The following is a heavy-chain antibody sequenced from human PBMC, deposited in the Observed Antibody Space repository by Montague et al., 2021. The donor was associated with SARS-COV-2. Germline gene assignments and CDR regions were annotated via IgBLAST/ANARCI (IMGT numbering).Heavy chain of an antibody. D-gene: IGHD3-10*01. V-gene: IGHV4-59*01. J-gene: IGHJ1*01. CDR3: ARGPVVRGVISPEYFQL. Sequence: SETLSLTCTVSGGSISSFYWSWIRQPPGKGLEWIGYIFYNGSTNYNPSLESRVSMSADTSKKQFSLRLSSVTAADTAVYFCARGPVVRGVISPEYFQLWGQGTLVTVSS. CDR1: GGSISSFY. CDR2: IFYNGST.